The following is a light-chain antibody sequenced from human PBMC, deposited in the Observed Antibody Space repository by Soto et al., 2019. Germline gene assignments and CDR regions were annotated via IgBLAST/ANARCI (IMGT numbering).Light chain of an antibody. V-gene: IGLV1-51*01. CDR3: ATWYHSLTGEV. CDR1: SSNIGNNY. J-gene: IGLJ2*01. Sequence: QSVLTQPPSVSAAPGQKVTISCSGSSSNIGNNYVSWYQQLPGTAPKLLIYDNNKRPSGIPDRFSGSKSGTSGTLDITGLQTGDEADYYCATWYHSLTGEVFGGGTKLTVL. CDR2: DNN.